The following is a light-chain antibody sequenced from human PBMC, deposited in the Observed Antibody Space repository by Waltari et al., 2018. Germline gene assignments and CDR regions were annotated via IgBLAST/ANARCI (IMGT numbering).Light chain of an antibody. V-gene: IGKV1-33*01. Sequence: DIQMTQSPSSLSASVGDRGTITCQASQDISNSLNWYQQKPRTASKLLFYDASDLETGVPSRFSGRGSGTDFTFTISSLQPEDIATYYCHQYQNLPYTFGQGTKMEI. CDR3: HQYQNLPYT. CDR1: QDISNS. CDR2: DAS. J-gene: IGKJ2*01.